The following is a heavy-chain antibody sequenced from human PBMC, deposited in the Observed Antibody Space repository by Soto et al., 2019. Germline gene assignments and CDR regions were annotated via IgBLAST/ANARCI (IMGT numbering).Heavy chain of an antibody. CDR1: GGTFSSYA. CDR2: IIPIFGTA. J-gene: IGHJ6*02. D-gene: IGHD3-10*01. V-gene: IGHV1-69*06. CDR3: ARESYGSGSYYLDGMDV. Sequence: QVQLVQSGAEVKKPGSSVKVSCKASGGTFSSYAISWVRRAPGQGLEWMGGIIPIFGTANYAQKFQGRVTITADKSTSTAYMELSSLRSEDTAVYYCARESYGSGSYYLDGMDVWGQGTTVTVSS.